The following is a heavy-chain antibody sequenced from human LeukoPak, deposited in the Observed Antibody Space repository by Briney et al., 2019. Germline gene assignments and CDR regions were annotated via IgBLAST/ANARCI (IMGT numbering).Heavy chain of an antibody. V-gene: IGHV3-23*01. CDR3: AKPTGSGFYYGMDV. CDR2: ISGSGGST. Sequence: GGSLRLSCAASGFTFSSYAMSWVRQAPGKGLEWVSAISGSGGSTYYADSVKGRFTISRDNSKNTLYLQMNSLRAEDTAVYYCAKPTGSGFYYGMDVWGQGTTVTVFS. D-gene: IGHD1-26*01. J-gene: IGHJ6*02. CDR1: GFTFSSYA.